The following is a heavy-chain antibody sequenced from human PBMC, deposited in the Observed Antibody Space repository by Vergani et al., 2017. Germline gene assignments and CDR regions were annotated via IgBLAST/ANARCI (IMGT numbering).Heavy chain of an antibody. CDR3: ARDPEVVVTATPYYYYMDV. Sequence: QVQLVQSGAEVKKPGASVKASCKASGYTFTSYYMHWVRQAPGQGLEWMGIINPSGGSTSYAQKFQGRVTMTRDTSTSTVYMELSSLRSEDTAVYYCARDPEVVVTATPYYYYMDVWGKGTTVTVSS. CDR2: INPSGGST. D-gene: IGHD2-21*02. V-gene: IGHV1-46*01. CDR1: GYTFTSYY. J-gene: IGHJ6*03.